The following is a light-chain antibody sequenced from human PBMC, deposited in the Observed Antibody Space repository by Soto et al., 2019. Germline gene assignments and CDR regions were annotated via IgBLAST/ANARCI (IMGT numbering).Light chain of an antibody. CDR1: QGISNY. V-gene: IGKV1-27*01. Sequence: DIQMTQSPSSLSASVGDRVTITFRASQGISNYLAWYQQKPGKVPKLLIYAASTLQSGVPSRFSGSGSGTDFTLTINSLQADDFATYYCQQHNSFSITFGQGTRLEIK. J-gene: IGKJ5*01. CDR3: QQHNSFSIT. CDR2: AAS.